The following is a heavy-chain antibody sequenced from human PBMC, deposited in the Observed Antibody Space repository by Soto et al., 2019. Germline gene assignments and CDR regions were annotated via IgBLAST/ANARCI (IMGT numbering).Heavy chain of an antibody. Sequence: QVQLVQPGAEVKKPGSSVKVSCKASGGTFSSYAISWVRQAPGQGLDWMGGIIPIFGTANYAQKFQGRVMINADDSTTTAYIALSSLRCEDTAVYYCARGGQADGAEGRAFNIWSQGTMVTVS. V-gene: IGHV1-69*01. D-gene: IGHD4-17*01. CDR2: IIPIFGTA. J-gene: IGHJ3*02. CDR3: ARGGQADGAEGRAFNI. CDR1: GGTFSSYA.